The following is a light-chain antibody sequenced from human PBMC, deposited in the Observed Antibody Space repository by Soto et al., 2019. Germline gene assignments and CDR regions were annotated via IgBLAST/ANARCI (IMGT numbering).Light chain of an antibody. Sequence: EIVLTQSPGTLSLSPGERATLSCRASQSVSSSYLAWYQQKPGQAPRLLIYGASSRATGIPDRFSGSGSGTDSTLTISGLEPEDFAVYFCQRYGSSPLTFGGGTKGEIK. CDR3: QRYGSSPLT. CDR2: GAS. J-gene: IGKJ4*01. CDR1: QSVSSSY. V-gene: IGKV3-20*01.